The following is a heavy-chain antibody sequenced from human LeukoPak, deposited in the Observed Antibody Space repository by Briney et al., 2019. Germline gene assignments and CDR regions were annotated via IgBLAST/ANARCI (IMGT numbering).Heavy chain of an antibody. CDR3: ARAYYDSSGYFVVPAALDY. V-gene: IGHV1-2*02. D-gene: IGHD3-22*01. CDR1: GYTFTGYY. CDR2: INPNSGGT. Sequence: ASVKVSCKASGYTFTGYYMHWVRQAPGQGLEWMGWINPNSGGTNYAQKFQGRVTMTRDTSISTAYMELSRLRSDDTAVYYCARAYYDSSGYFVVPAALDYWGQGTLVTVSS. J-gene: IGHJ4*02.